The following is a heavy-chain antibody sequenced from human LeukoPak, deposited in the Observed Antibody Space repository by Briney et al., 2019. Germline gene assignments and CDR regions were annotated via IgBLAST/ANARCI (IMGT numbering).Heavy chain of an antibody. J-gene: IGHJ4*02. V-gene: IGHV3-48*03. CDR2: ISSRGTTI. CDR3: ARVEGVRGTCLDY. Sequence: GGSLRLSCAASGFTFSSYEMNWVRQAPGKGLEWVSYISSRGTTIYYADSVKGRFTISREKGKNSLYLEMNRLRAEDTAIYYCARVEGVRGTCLDYWGQGNLVTVSS. CDR1: GFTFSSYE. D-gene: IGHD3-10*01.